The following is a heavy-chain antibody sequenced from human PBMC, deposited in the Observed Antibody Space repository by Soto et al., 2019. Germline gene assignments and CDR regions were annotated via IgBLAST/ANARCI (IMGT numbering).Heavy chain of an antibody. V-gene: IGHV3-21*01. Sequence: EVQLVESGGGLVKPGGSLRLSCEASGFTFSSYSMNWVRQAPGKGLEWVSSISSSSTYIYYADSVKGRFTISRDNAKNSLYLQMNSLRAEDTAVYYCARVVGATPLLDYWCQGTLVTVSS. CDR1: GFTFSSYS. CDR3: ARVVGATPLLDY. CDR2: ISSSSTYI. D-gene: IGHD1-26*01. J-gene: IGHJ4*02.